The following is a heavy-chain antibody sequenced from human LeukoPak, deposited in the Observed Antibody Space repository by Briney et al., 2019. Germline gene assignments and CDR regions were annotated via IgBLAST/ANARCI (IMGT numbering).Heavy chain of an antibody. V-gene: IGHV4-59*12. J-gene: IGHJ6*03. CDR3: AREAVAGYYYYYMDV. D-gene: IGHD6-19*01. CDR1: GGSFSGYY. Sequence: SETLSLTCAVYGGSFSGYYWSWIRQPPGKGLEWIGYIYYSGSTNYNPSLKSRVTMSVDTSKNQFSLKLSSVTAADTAVYYCAREAVAGYYYYYMDVWGKGTTVTISS. CDR2: IYYSGST.